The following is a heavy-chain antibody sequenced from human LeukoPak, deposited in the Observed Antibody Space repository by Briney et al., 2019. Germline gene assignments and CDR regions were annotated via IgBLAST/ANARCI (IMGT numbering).Heavy chain of an antibody. V-gene: IGHV4-34*01. J-gene: IGHJ3*02. CDR3: ARVIFAPYYDILTGFFSWSSTPGDAFDI. Sequence: SETLSLTCAVYGGSFSGYYWSWIRQPPGKGLEWIGEINHSGSTNYNPSLKSRVTISVDTSKNQFSLKLCSVTAADTAVYYCARVIFAPYYDILTGFFSWSSTPGDAFDIWGQGTMVTVSS. CDR1: GGSFSGYY. CDR2: INHSGST. D-gene: IGHD3-9*01.